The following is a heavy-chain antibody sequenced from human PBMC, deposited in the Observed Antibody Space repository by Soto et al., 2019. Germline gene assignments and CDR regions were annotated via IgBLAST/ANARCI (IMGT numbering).Heavy chain of an antibody. CDR2: IYYSGST. V-gene: IGHV4-39*01. D-gene: IGHD3-22*01. CDR3: ASEGISGYFSEFELDY. CDR1: GGSISSSSYY. J-gene: IGHJ4*02. Sequence: SETLSLTCTVSGGSISSSSYYWGWIRQPPGKGLEWIGSIYYSGSTYYNPSLKSRVTISVDTSKNQFSLKLSSVTAADTAVYYCASEGISGYFSEFELDYWGQGTLVTVSS.